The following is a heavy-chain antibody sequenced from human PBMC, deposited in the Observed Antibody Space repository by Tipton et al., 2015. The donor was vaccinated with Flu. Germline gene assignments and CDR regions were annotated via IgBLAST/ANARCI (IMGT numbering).Heavy chain of an antibody. Sequence: SLRLSCAGSGFTLSSYWMTWVRQAPGKGLEWVANIKQDGSEKYYVDSVKGRFTISRDNAKNSLYLQMNSLRVEDTAVYYCARAIAGADSLWGQGTLVTVSS. J-gene: IGHJ4*02. CDR2: IKQDGSEK. CDR3: ARAIAGADSL. CDR1: GFTLSSYW. D-gene: IGHD3-16*01. V-gene: IGHV3-7*01.